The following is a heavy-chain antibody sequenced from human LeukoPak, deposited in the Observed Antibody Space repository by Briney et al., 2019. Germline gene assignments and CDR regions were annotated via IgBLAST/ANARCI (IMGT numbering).Heavy chain of an antibody. Sequence: SETLSLTCAIYGGSFSGYFWSWFRQPPGKGLEWIGEINRSGSTNYNSSLSLKSRVTISVDTSKNQFSLKLSSVTAADTAVYYCARLRWLDAFDIWGQGTMVTVSS. CDR1: GGSFSGYF. CDR2: INRSGST. J-gene: IGHJ3*02. D-gene: IGHD4-23*01. V-gene: IGHV4-34*01. CDR3: ARLRWLDAFDI.